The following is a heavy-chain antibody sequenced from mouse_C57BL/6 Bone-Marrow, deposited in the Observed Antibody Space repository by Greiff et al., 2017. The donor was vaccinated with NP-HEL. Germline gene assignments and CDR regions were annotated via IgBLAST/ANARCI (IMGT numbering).Heavy chain of an antibody. CDR3: VLDY. CDR1: GFTFSDYY. Sequence: EVQLVESGGGLVQPGGSLKLSCAASGFTFSDYYMYWVRQTPEKRLEWVAYISNGGGSTYYPDTVKGRFTISRDNAKNTLYLQMSRLKSEDTAMYYYVLDYWGQGTTLTVSS. CDR2: ISNGGGST. V-gene: IGHV5-12*01. J-gene: IGHJ2*01.